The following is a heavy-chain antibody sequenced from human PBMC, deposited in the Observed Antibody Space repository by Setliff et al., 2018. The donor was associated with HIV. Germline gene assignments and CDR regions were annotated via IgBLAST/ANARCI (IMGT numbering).Heavy chain of an antibody. J-gene: IGHJ5*02. CDR1: GGSISSNKYY. V-gene: IGHV4-39*01. CDR3: ASRVYYYDSSGYLREEGFDP. Sequence: SETLSLTCSVSGGSISSNKYYWSWIRQPPGKGLEWTGSIYHSGKTYYNPSLKGRLTISVDTSKNQFSLKLSSVTAADTAVYYCASRVYYYDSSGYLREEGFDPWGQGTLVTVSS. D-gene: IGHD3-22*01. CDR2: IYHSGKT.